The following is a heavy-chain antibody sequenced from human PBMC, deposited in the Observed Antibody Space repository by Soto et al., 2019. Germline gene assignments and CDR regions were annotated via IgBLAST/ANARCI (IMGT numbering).Heavy chain of an antibody. CDR1: GGTFSSYA. D-gene: IGHD2-2*01. Sequence: QVQLVQSGAEVKKPGSSVKVSCKASGGTFSSYAISWVRQAPGQGLEWMGGIIPIFGTANYAQKFQGRVTSTADASTSTAYMELSSLRSEDTAVYYCASALVPAADGELWYGEHFDYWGQGTLVTVSS. CDR3: ASALVPAADGELWYGEHFDY. J-gene: IGHJ4*02. V-gene: IGHV1-69*12. CDR2: IIPIFGTA.